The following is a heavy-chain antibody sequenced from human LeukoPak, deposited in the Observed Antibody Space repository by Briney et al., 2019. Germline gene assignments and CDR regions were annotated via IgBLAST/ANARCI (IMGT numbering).Heavy chain of an antibody. V-gene: IGHV3-21*01. Sequence: GGSLRLSCAASGFTFSSYSMNWVRQAPGKGLGWVSSISSSSSYIYYADSVKGRFTISRDNAKNSLYLQMNSLRAEDTAVYYCARDRISSGSYYYYYYMDVWGKGTTVTVSS. D-gene: IGHD1-26*01. CDR1: GFTFSSYS. CDR2: ISSSSSYI. CDR3: ARDRISSGSYYYYYYMDV. J-gene: IGHJ6*03.